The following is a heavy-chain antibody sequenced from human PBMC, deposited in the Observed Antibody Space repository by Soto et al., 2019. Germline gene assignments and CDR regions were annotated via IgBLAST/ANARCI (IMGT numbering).Heavy chain of an antibody. CDR2: ISYDGSNK. Sequence: GGSLRLSCAASGFTFSSYAMHWVRQAPGKGLEWVAVISYDGSNKYYADSVKGRFTISRDNSKNTLYLQMNSLRAEDTAVYYCASAYGIVGAFDYWGQGTLVTVSS. J-gene: IGHJ4*02. D-gene: IGHD1-26*01. V-gene: IGHV3-30-3*01. CDR3: ASAYGIVGAFDY. CDR1: GFTFSSYA.